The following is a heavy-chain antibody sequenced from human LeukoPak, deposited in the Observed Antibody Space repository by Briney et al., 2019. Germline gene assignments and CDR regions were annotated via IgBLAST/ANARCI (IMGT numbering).Heavy chain of an antibody. CDR1: GYTFTSYD. J-gene: IGHJ4*02. CDR2: MNPNSGNT. V-gene: IGHV1-8*01. Sequence: ASVKVPCKTSGYTFTSYDINWVRQATGHGLEWMGWMNPNSGNTGYAQKFQGRVTITRNTSITTAYMELSSLRSEDTAVYYCARGPKWSGSYYYFDYWGQGTLVTVSS. CDR3: ARGPKWSGSYYYFDY. D-gene: IGHD1-26*01.